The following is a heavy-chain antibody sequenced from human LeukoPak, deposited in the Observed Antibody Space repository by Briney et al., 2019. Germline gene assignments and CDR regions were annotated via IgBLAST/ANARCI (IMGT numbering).Heavy chain of an antibody. Sequence: GASVKVSCKASGYTFTSYGISWVRQAPGQGLEWMGWINTNTGNPTYAQGFTGRFVFSLDTSVSTAYLQISSLKAEDTAVYYCARAGSGWPSDYWGQGTLVTVSS. J-gene: IGHJ4*02. CDR2: INTNTGNP. V-gene: IGHV7-4-1*02. D-gene: IGHD6-19*01. CDR1: GYTFTSYG. CDR3: ARAGSGWPSDY.